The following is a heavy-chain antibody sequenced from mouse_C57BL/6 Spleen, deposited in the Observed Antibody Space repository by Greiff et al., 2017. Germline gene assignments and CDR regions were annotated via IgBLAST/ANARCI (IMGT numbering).Heavy chain of an antibody. CDR1: GFTFSSYG. CDR3: ARHGTGAWFAY. D-gene: IGHD4-1*01. Sequence: EVKLVESGGDLVKPGGSLKLSCAASGFTFSSYGMSWVRQTPDQSLEWVATISSGGSYTYYPDSVKGRFTISRDNATNSLYLQMSSLKAEDAAMYYCARHGTGAWFAYWGQGTLVTVSA. V-gene: IGHV5-6*02. CDR2: ISSGGSYT. J-gene: IGHJ3*01.